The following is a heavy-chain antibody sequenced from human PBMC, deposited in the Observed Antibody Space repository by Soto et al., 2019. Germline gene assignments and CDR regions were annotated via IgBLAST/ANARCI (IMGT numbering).Heavy chain of an antibody. CDR1: GYTFTSYA. Sequence: ASVKVYCKASGYTFTSYAMHWLRQAPGQRLEWMGWINAGNGNTKYSQKFQGRVTITRDTSASTAYMELSSLRSEDTAVYYCARDTNLKAGSSLDYWGQGTLVTVSS. J-gene: IGHJ4*02. V-gene: IGHV1-3*01. D-gene: IGHD6-13*01. CDR3: ARDTNLKAGSSLDY. CDR2: INAGNGNT.